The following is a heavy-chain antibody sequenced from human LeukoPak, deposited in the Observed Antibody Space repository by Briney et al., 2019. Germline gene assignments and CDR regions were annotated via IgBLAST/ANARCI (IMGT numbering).Heavy chain of an antibody. V-gene: IGHV3-64D*09. CDR3: VKDLSGWYSFDY. J-gene: IGHJ4*02. Sequence: GGSLRLSCSASGFTFSSCAMHWVRQAPGMGLEYVSGINDHGDTTHYGDSVRGRVTISRDDSKNTVHLQMSSLRAEGTAVYYCVKDLSGWYSFDYWGQGTLVTVSS. CDR1: GFTFSSCA. CDR2: INDHGDTT. D-gene: IGHD6-19*01.